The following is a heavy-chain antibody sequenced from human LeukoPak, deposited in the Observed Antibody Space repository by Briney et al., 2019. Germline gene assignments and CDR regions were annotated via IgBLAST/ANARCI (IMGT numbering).Heavy chain of an antibody. J-gene: IGHJ5*02. CDR2: INHSGST. V-gene: IGHV4-34*01. D-gene: IGHD3-10*01. CDR3: ARDSGTTGEVKFDP. CDR1: GGSFSGYY. Sequence: PSETLSLTCAVYGGSFSGYYWSWIRQPPGKGLEWIGEINHSGSTNYNPSLKSRVTMSIDTSTNQLSLKLSSVTAADTAVYYCARDSGTTGEVKFDPWGQGTLVTVSS.